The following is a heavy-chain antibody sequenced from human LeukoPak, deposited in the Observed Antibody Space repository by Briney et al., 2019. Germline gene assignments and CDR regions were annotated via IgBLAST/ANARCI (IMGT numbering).Heavy chain of an antibody. CDR1: GYTFTDYY. CDR2: INPNSGGT. J-gene: IGHJ5*02. D-gene: IGHD3-3*01. CDR3: ARVSDFWSGYNWFDP. V-gene: IGHV1-2*02. Sequence: ASVKVSCKASGYTFTDYYIHWVRQAPGQGLEWMGWINPNSGGTNYAQKFQGRVTMIRDTSISTAYMELSRLRSDDTAVYYCARVSDFWSGYNWFDPWGQGTLVTVSS.